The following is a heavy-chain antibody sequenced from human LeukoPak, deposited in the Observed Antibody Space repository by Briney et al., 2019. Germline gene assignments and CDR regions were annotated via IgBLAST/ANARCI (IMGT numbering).Heavy chain of an antibody. CDR3: ARWGGTRQYYFDY. Sequence: GGSLRLSCAASGFTFSSCAMSWVRQAPGKGLEWVAVTRFDGSIKQYADSVKGRFTISRDDSKNTLYLQMNFLKSEDTAVYYCARWGGTRQYYFDYWGQGTLVTVAS. V-gene: IGHV3-33*08. J-gene: IGHJ4*02. CDR1: GFTFSSCA. CDR2: TRFDGSIK. D-gene: IGHD1-1*01.